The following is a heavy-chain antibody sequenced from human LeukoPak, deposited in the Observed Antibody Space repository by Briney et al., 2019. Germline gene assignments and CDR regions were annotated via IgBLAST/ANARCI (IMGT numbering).Heavy chain of an antibody. CDR3: ARRGPRITMVRGVTRFDY. CDR2: VDHTGST. CDR1: DDSITMYY. J-gene: IGHJ4*02. D-gene: IGHD3-10*01. V-gene: IGHV4-59*12. Sequence: SETLSLTCSVSDDSITMYYWTWIRQPPGKGLEWIGYVDHTGSTNFNPSLNGRVSISVDTSKNQFSLKLSSVTAADTAVYYCARRGPRITMVRGVTRFDYWGQGTLVTVSS.